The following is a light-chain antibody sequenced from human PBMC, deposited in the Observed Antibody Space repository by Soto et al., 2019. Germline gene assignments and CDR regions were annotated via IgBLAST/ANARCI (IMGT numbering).Light chain of an antibody. CDR2: GAS. V-gene: IGKV3-20*01. J-gene: IGKJ2*01. CDR1: QSVSSSF. Sequence: EIVLTQSPGTLSLSPGEGATLSCRASQSVSSSFLAWYQQKPGQAPRLLIYGASSRATGIPGRFSGSGSGTDFHLTISRLEPEDFAVYYCQQYGSSPYTFGQGTKLEIK. CDR3: QQYGSSPYT.